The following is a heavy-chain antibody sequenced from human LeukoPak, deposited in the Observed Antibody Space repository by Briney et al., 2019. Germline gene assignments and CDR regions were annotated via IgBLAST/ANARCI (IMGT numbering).Heavy chain of an antibody. V-gene: IGHV1-18*01. CDR3: ARDKAAASTQFDY. D-gene: IGHD6-13*01. CDR2: ISAYNGNT. CDR1: GYTFTSYG. J-gene: IGHJ4*02. Sequence: ASVTVSCTASGYTFTSYGISWVRQAPGQGLEWMGWISAYNGNTKYAQKLQGRVTMTTDTSTSTAYMELRSLRSDDTAVYYCARDKAAASTQFDYWGQGTLVTVSS.